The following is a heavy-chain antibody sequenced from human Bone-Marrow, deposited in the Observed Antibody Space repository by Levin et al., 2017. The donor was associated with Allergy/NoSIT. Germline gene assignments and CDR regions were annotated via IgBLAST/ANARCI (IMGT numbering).Heavy chain of an antibody. CDR2: ISWNSGSR. D-gene: IGHD2-15*01. J-gene: IGHJ4*02. CDR3: ARDKRAATPYYLDD. V-gene: IGHV3-9*01. CDR1: GFTFDDYA. Sequence: GGSLRLSCAASGFTFDDYAMHWVRQAPGKGLEWVSGISWNSGSRGYADSVKGRFTISRDNAKNSPYLQMNSLRPEDTALYYCARDKRAATPYYLDDWGQGTLVTVSS.